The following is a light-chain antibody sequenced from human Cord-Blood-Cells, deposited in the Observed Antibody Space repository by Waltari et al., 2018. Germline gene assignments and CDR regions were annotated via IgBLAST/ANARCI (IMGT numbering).Light chain of an antibody. CDR3: QSYDSSLSGVV. CDR1: SSNIRAGYD. Sequence: QSVLTQPPSVSGAPGQRVTIPCTGSSSNIRAGYDVHWYQQLPGTAPKLLIYGNSNRPSGVPDRFSGSKSGTSASLAITGLQAEDEADYYCQSYDSSLSGVVFGGGTKLTAL. CDR2: GNS. J-gene: IGLJ2*01. V-gene: IGLV1-40*01.